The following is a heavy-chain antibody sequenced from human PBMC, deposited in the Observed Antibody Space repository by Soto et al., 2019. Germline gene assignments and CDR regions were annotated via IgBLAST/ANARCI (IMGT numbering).Heavy chain of an antibody. CDR2: ISGYNGNT. V-gene: IGHV1-18*01. Sequence: QVQLVQSGPEVKKPGASVKVSCKATGYTFRSYGVTWVRQAPGQGLEWMGWISGYNGNTEYAQKLQGRVTMTTDTSTSTVYMELRSLGSADTAVYYCARDRGVVTSGSAYYFDYWGLGTLVTVSS. CDR1: GYTFRSYG. D-gene: IGHD2-2*01. CDR3: ARDRGVVTSGSAYYFDY. J-gene: IGHJ4*02.